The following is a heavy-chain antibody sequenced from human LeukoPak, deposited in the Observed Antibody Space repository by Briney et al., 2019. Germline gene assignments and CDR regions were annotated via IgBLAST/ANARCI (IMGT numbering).Heavy chain of an antibody. CDR2: IYYSGST. CDR1: GGSISSYY. J-gene: IGHJ3*02. V-gene: IGHV4-59*01. Sequence: SETLSLTCTVSGGSISSYYWSWIRQPPGKGLEWIGYIYYSGSTNYNPSLKSRVTISVDTSKNPSSLKLSSVTAADTAVYYCAREGGRNAFDIWGQGTMVTVSS. D-gene: IGHD3-16*01. CDR3: AREGGRNAFDI.